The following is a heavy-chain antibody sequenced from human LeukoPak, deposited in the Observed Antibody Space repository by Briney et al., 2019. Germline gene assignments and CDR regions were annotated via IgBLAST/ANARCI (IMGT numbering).Heavy chain of an antibody. D-gene: IGHD3-22*01. J-gene: IGHJ4*02. CDR3: ARRSGGSDGEPYYYDSSGYYWGFDY. V-gene: IGHV1-69*05. CDR2: IIPIFGTA. CDR1: GGTFSSYA. Sequence: SVKVSCKASGGTFSSYAISWVRQAPGQGLEWMGRIIPIFGTANYAQKFQGRVTITTDESTSTAYMELSSLRSEDTAVYYCARRSGGSDGEPYYYDSSGYYWGFDYWGQGTLVTVSS.